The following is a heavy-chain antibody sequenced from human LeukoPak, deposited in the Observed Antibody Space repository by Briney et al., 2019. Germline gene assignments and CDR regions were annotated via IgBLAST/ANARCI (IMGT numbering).Heavy chain of an antibody. CDR2: ISSSSSSI. J-gene: IGHJ4*02. Sequence: GGSLRLSCAASGINFNSYSMNWVRQAPGKGLEWVSSISSSSSSIYYADSVKGRFTISRDNAKNSLYLQMNSLRAEDTAIYYCARGPATTTCHFDCWGQGTLVTVSS. CDR3: ARGPATTTCHFDC. V-gene: IGHV3-21*01. D-gene: IGHD1/OR15-1a*01. CDR1: GINFNSYS.